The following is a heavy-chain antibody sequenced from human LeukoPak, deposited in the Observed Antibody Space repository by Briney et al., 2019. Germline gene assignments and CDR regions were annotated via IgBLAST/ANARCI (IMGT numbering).Heavy chain of an antibody. V-gene: IGHV4-59*08. J-gene: IGHJ4*02. CDR2: IYYSGST. D-gene: IGHD2/OR15-2a*01. CDR3: ARLFYGSHFDY. Sequence: SETLSLTCTVSGGSISSYYWSWIRQPPGKGLEWIGYIYYSGSTNYNPSLKSRVTISVDTSKNQFSLKLSSVTAAGTAVYYCARLFYGSHFDYWGQGTLVTVSS. CDR1: GGSISSYY.